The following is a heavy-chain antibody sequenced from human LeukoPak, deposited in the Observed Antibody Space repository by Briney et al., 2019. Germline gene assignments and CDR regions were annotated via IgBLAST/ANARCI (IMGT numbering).Heavy chain of an antibody. CDR2: IYYSGST. J-gene: IGHJ4*02. CDR3: ARDRGGYDPYYFDY. Sequence: SETLSLTCTVSGGSISSYYWSWIRPPPGKGLEWIGYIYYSGSTNYNPSLKSRVTISVDTSKNQFSLKLSSVTAADTAVYYCARDRGGYDPYYFDYWGQGTLVTVSS. V-gene: IGHV4-59*01. CDR1: GGSISSYY. D-gene: IGHD5-12*01.